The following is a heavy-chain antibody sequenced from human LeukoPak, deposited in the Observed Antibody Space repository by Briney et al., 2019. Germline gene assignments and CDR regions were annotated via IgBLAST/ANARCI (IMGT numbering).Heavy chain of an antibody. CDR3: ARYYYDSSGYYTYYYYYYMDV. Sequence: GGSLRLSCAASGFTFSSYAMSWVRQAPGKGLEWVSAISGSGGSTYYADSVKGRFTISRDNSKNTLYLQMNSLRAEDTAVYYCARYYYDSSGYYTYYYYYYMDVWGKGTTVTISS. J-gene: IGHJ6*03. V-gene: IGHV3-23*01. CDR1: GFTFSSYA. CDR2: ISGSGGST. D-gene: IGHD3-22*01.